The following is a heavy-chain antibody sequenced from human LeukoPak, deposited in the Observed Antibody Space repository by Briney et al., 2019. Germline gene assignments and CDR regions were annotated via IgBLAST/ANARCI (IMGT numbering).Heavy chain of an antibody. CDR3: ARPFVGATDAFDI. D-gene: IGHD1-26*01. CDR2: GSESGGT. Sequence: PSETLSLTCAVYGGSLNGHYWSWIRQPPGKGLEWIGEGSESGGTKFNPSLKSRVTISADTSKNQFSLKLNSVTAADTAVYYCARPFVGATDAFDIWGQGTMVTVSS. V-gene: IGHV4-34*01. CDR1: GGSLNGHY. J-gene: IGHJ3*02.